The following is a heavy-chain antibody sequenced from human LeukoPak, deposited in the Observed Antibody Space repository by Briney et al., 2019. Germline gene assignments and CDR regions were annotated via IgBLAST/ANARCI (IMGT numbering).Heavy chain of an antibody. D-gene: IGHD4-23*01. J-gene: IGHJ4*02. CDR1: GGSISSSNW. CDR3: ARSQAYETVVTPRDYFDY. CDR2: IYHSGRT. Sequence: SETLSLTCAVSGGSISSSNWWSWVRQPPGKGLEWIGEIYHSGRTNYNPSLKSRVTISVDKSKNQFSLKLSSVTAADTAVYYCARSQAYETVVTPRDYFDYWGQGTLVTVSS. V-gene: IGHV4-4*02.